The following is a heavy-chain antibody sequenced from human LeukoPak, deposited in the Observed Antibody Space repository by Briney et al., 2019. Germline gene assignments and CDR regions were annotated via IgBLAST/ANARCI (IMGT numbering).Heavy chain of an antibody. CDR2: ISYDGSNK. CDR1: GFTFSSYA. Sequence: GGSLRLSCAASGFTFSSYAMSWVRQAPGKGLEWVAVISYDGSNKYYADSVKGRFTISRDNSKNTLYLQMNSLRAEDTAVYYCAKDLERWTVTTVLDYWGQGTLVTVSS. D-gene: IGHD4-17*01. CDR3: AKDLERWTVTTVLDY. J-gene: IGHJ4*02. V-gene: IGHV3-30*18.